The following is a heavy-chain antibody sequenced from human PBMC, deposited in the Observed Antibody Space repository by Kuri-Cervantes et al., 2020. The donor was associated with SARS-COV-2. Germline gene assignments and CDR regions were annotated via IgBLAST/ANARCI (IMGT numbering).Heavy chain of an antibody. Sequence: ASVKVSCKASGYTFTSYDINWVRHATGQGLEWMGWMNPNSGNTGYAQKFQGRVTITRNTSISTAYMEMSSLRSEDTAVYYCARVQTLPAAISGTLSRGQYYYYYYYMDVWGKGTTVTVSS. CDR2: MNPNSGNT. J-gene: IGHJ6*03. D-gene: IGHD2-2*01. CDR1: GYTFTSYD. V-gene: IGHV1-8*03. CDR3: ARVQTLPAAISGTLSRGQYYYYYYYMDV.